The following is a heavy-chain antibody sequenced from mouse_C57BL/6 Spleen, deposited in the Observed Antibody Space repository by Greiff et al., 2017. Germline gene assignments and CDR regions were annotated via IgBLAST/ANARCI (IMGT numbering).Heavy chain of an antibody. Sequence: VQLQQSGPELVKPGASVKISCKASGYAFSSSWMNWVKQRPGKGLEWIGRIYPGDGDTNYNGKFKGKATLTADKSSSTAYMQLSSLTSEDSAVYFCARRATVVANRYFDVWGTGTTVTVSS. D-gene: IGHD1-1*01. J-gene: IGHJ1*03. CDR3: ARRATVVANRYFDV. CDR1: GYAFSSSW. CDR2: IYPGDGDT. V-gene: IGHV1-82*01.